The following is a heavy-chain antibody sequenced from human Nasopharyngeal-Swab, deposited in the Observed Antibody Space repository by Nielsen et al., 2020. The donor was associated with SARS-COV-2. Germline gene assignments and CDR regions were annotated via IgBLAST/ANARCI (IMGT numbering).Heavy chain of an antibody. CDR3: AKRDDYYESSGLGD. Sequence: GESLKISCAASGFTFKSYAMSWVRQAPGKGLEWVSVISGSGATTYHADSVKGRFTISRDNSKNTLYLQMNSLRAEDTAVYYCAKRDDYYESSGLGDWGQGTLVTVSS. V-gene: IGHV3-23*01. D-gene: IGHD3-22*01. J-gene: IGHJ4*02. CDR2: ISGSGATT. CDR1: GFTFKSYA.